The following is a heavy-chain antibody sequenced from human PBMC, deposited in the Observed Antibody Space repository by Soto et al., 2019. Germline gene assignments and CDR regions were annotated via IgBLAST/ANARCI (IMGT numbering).Heavy chain of an antibody. J-gene: IGHJ5*02. V-gene: IGHV3-23*01. CDR3: AKDPIYYYGSGSYYYHWFDP. CDR1: GFTFSSYA. CDR2: ISGSGGST. D-gene: IGHD3-10*01. Sequence: EVQLLESGGGLVQPGGSLRLSCAASGFTFSSYAMSWVRQAPGKGLEWVSAISGSGGSTYYADSVKGRFTISRDNSKNTLYLQMNSQRADDTAVYYCAKDPIYYYGSGSYYYHWFDPWGQGTLVTVSS.